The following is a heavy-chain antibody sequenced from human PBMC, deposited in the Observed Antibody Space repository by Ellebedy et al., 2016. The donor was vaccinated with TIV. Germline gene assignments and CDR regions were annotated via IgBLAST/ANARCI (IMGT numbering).Heavy chain of an antibody. CDR3: VRGSRGAFDI. J-gene: IGHJ3*02. CDR1: GDSVSSNSVA. Sequence: MPSETLSLTCAISGDSVSSNSVAWHWIRQSPSRGLEWLGRTYYRSKWYHEYAVSVKSRITINPDTSMNQFSLQLNSLTPEDQALYYCVRGSRGAFDIWGQGTMVTVSS. CDR2: TYYRSKWYH. V-gene: IGHV6-1*01.